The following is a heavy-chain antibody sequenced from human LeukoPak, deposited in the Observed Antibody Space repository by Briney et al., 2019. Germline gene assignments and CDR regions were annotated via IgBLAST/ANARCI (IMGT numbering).Heavy chain of an antibody. CDR3: ARGVGGGIVVVVAATWWFDP. CDR1: GGSISSRNYY. Sequence: SETLSLTCTVSGGSISSRNYYWGWIRQPPGKGLEWIGSIYYSGSTYYNPPLKSRVTISVDTSKNQFSLKLSSVTAADTAVYYCARGVGGGIVVVVAATWWFDPWGQGTLVTVSS. D-gene: IGHD2-15*01. CDR2: IYYSGST. V-gene: IGHV4-39*07. J-gene: IGHJ5*02.